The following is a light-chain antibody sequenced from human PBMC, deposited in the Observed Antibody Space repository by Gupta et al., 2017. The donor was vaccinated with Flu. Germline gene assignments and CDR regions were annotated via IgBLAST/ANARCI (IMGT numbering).Light chain of an antibody. Sequence: VTISCTRSSGSIASNYVQWYQQRPGSSPTTVIYEDNQRPSGVPDRFSGSIDSSSNSASLTISGLKTEDEADYYCQSYDSSNPWVFGGGTKLTVL. CDR2: EDN. CDR1: SGSIASNY. J-gene: IGLJ3*02. V-gene: IGLV6-57*01. CDR3: QSYDSSNPWV.